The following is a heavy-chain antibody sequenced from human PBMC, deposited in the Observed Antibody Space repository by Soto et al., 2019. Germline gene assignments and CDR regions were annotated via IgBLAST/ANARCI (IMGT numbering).Heavy chain of an antibody. CDR3: ARDNSVLIDFDWLSNPDLLAL. D-gene: IGHD3-9*01. CDR1: GYTFTSYA. CDR2: INAGNGNT. J-gene: IGHJ1*01. Sequence: VKPSCKASGYTFTSYAMHWVRQAPGQRLEWMGWINAGNGNTKYSQKFQGRVTITRDTSASTAYMELSSLRSEDTAVYYCARDNSVLIDFDWLSNPDLLALWGQGSLVTGSA. V-gene: IGHV1-3*01.